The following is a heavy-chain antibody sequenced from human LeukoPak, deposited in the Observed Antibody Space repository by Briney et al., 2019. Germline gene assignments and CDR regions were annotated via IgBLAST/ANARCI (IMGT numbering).Heavy chain of an antibody. J-gene: IGHJ4*02. D-gene: IGHD6-13*01. Sequence: GRSLRLSCAASGFTFSSYGMHWVRQAPGKGLEWVAVISYDGSNKYYADSVQGRFTISRDNSKNTLYLQMNSLRAEDTAVYYCAKNRYSGLNTIDYWGQGTLVTVSS. V-gene: IGHV3-30*18. CDR2: ISYDGSNK. CDR3: AKNRYSGLNTIDY. CDR1: GFTFSSYG.